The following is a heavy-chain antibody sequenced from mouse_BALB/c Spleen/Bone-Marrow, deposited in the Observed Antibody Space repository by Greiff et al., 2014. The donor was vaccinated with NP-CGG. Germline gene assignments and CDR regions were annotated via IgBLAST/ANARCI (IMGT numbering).Heavy chain of an antibody. CDR3: ARERYAGYYFDY. Sequence: QVQLQQSGAELAKPGASVKMSCKASGYTFTSYWMRWVKQRPGQGLEWIGYINPSTGYTEYNQKFKDKSTLTADKSSSTAYMQLSSLTSEDSAVYYCARERYAGYYFDYWGQGTTLTVSS. D-gene: IGHD2-3*01. CDR1: GYTFTSYW. CDR2: INPSTGYT. V-gene: IGHV1-7*01. J-gene: IGHJ2*01.